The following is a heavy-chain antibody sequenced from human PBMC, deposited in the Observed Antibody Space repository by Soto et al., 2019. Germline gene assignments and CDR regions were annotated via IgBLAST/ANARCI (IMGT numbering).Heavy chain of an antibody. V-gene: IGHV3-43D*04. CDR3: AKDRGIAAAGHYYYYYGMDV. CDR1: GFTFDDYA. D-gene: IGHD6-13*01. Sequence: GGSLRLSCAASGFTFDDYAMHWVRQAPGKGLEWVSLISWDGGSTYYADSVKGRFTISRDNSKNSLYLQMNSLRAEDTALYYCAKDRGIAAAGHYYYYYGMDVWGQGTTVTVS. J-gene: IGHJ6*02. CDR2: ISWDGGST.